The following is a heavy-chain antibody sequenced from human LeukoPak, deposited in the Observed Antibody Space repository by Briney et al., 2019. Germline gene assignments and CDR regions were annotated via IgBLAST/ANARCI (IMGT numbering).Heavy chain of an antibody. V-gene: IGHV4-31*03. D-gene: IGHD4-17*01. CDR3: ARDPMTTVTTNAFDI. CDR1: GGSISSGGYY. J-gene: IGHJ3*02. CDR2: IYYSGST. Sequence: SQTLSLTCTVSGGSISSGGYYWSWIRQHPGKGLEWIGYIYYSGSTYYNPSHKGRVTISVDTSKNQFSLKLSSVTAADTAVYYCARDPMTTVTTNAFDIWGQGTMVAVSS.